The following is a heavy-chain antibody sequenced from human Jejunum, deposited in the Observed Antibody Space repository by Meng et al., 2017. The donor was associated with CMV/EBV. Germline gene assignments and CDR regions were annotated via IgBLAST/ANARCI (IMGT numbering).Heavy chain of an antibody. CDR2: ISFHGSDK. CDR1: GFTFSDSA. Sequence: AASGFTFSDSAMRWVRQAPGKGLEWVAKISFHGSDKYFADSVKGRFTISRDNSKNTLYLQLNSLRAEDTAVYYCAKIGGRYFGPFHYWGQGTLVTVFS. J-gene: IGHJ4*02. V-gene: IGHV3-30*18. D-gene: IGHD3-9*01. CDR3: AKIGGRYFGPFHY.